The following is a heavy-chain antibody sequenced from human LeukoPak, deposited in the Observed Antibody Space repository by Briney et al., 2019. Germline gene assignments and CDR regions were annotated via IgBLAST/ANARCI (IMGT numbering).Heavy chain of an antibody. V-gene: IGHV3-48*03. J-gene: IGHJ6*03. CDR3: AREAGAGSYWATYYYYYYYMDV. Sequence: PGGSLRLSCAASGFTFSSYEMNWVRQAPGKGLEWVSYISSSGSTIYYADSVKGRFTISRDNAKNSLYLQMNSLRAEDTAVYYCAREAGAGSYWATYYYYYYYMDVWGKGTTVTISS. CDR1: GFTFSSYE. CDR2: ISSSGSTI. D-gene: IGHD3-10*01.